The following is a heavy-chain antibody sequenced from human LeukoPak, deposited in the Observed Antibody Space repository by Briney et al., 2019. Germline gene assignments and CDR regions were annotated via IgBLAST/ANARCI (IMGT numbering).Heavy chain of an antibody. V-gene: IGHV3-30*03. Sequence: GGSLRLSCAASGFTFSSYGMHWVRQAPGKGLEWVAVISYDGSNKYYADSVKGRFTISRDNSKNTLYLQMNSLRSEDTAVYYCARGPNYIDYWGQGTLVTVSS. CDR2: ISYDGSNK. CDR3: ARGPNYIDY. CDR1: GFTFSSYG. J-gene: IGHJ4*02.